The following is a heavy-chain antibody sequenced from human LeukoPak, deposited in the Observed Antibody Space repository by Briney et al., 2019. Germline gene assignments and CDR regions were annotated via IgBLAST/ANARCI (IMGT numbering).Heavy chain of an antibody. Sequence: SVKVSCKASGGTFSSYAISWVRHAPGQGLEWKGRIIPILGIANYAQKFQGRVTITADKSTRTAYMELSSLRSEDTAVYYCARRGSYSLSWFDPWGQGTLVTVSS. CDR2: IIPILGIA. CDR1: GGTFSSYA. J-gene: IGHJ5*02. V-gene: IGHV1-69*04. CDR3: ARRGSYSLSWFDP. D-gene: IGHD1-26*01.